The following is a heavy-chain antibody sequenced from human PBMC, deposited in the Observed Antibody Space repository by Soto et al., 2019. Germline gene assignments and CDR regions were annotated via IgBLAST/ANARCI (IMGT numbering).Heavy chain of an antibody. D-gene: IGHD3-3*01. CDR2: IYHSGST. CDR3: ARGGFLEGLLTPTFFDP. Sequence: SETLSLTCAVSGGSISSGGYSWSWIRQPPGKGLEWIGYIYHSGSTYYNPSLKSRVTISVNRSKNQFSLKLSSVTAADTAVYYCARGGFLEGLLTPTFFDPWGQGTLVT. V-gene: IGHV4-30-2*01. J-gene: IGHJ5*02. CDR1: GGSISSGGYS.